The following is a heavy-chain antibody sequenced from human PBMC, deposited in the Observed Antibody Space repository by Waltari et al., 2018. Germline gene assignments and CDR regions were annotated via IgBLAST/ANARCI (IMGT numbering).Heavy chain of an antibody. V-gene: IGHV1-2*02. Sequence: QVQLVQSGAEVKKPGASVKVSCKASGYTFTGYYMHWVRQAPGQGLEWMGWINPKSGCTNYAQKCQGRVTMTRDTSISTAYRELSRLRSDDTAVYYCARGGRWYDFLAGFDPWGQGTRVTVSS. CDR2: INPKSGCT. CDR3: ARGGRWYDFLAGFDP. D-gene: IGHD3-3*01. J-gene: IGHJ5*02. CDR1: GYTFTGYY.